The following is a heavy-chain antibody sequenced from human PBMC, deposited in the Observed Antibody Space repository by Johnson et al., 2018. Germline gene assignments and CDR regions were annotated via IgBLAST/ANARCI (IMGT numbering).Heavy chain of an antibody. CDR3: TKEKGAYYDSSGLDY. J-gene: IGHJ4*02. CDR1: GFTFDVYA. Sequence: VQSGRSLRLSCAASGFTFDVYAMHWVRQTPGKGLEGVAGINWHGGIIGYAESVKGRFTISRENAKNSLYLKMDSLRGEDTALYYCTKEKGAYYDSSGLDYWGQGTLVTVSS. D-gene: IGHD3-22*01. V-gene: IGHV3-9*01. CDR2: INWHGGII.